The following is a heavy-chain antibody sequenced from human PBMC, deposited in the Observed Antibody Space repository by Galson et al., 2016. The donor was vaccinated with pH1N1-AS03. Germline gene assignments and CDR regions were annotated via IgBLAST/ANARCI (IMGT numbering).Heavy chain of an antibody. V-gene: IGHV4-39*01. CDR2: MYSSGSP. CDR3: GRHLRSSYSMDV. CDR1: GASITSSPYY. Sequence: VSGASITSSPYYWGWIRQPPGKGLEWIGSMYSSGSPYYNPSLKSRLSMSIDTSKNQLSLRLSSVTAADTAVYYCGRHLRSSYSMDVWGQGTTVTVSS. J-gene: IGHJ6*02. D-gene: IGHD2-15*01.